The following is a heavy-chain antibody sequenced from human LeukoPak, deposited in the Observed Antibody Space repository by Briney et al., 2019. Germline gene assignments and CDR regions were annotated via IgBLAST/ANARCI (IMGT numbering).Heavy chain of an antibody. V-gene: IGHV5-10-1*01. CDR1: GYSFTSYW. CDR3: ASPDCSSTSCYDSYYYGMDV. CDR2: IDPSDSYT. Sequence: GESLKISCKGSGYSFTSYWISWVRQMPGKGLEWMGRIDPSDSYTNYSPSFQGHVTFSADKSISTAYLQWSSLKASDTAMYYCASPDCSSTSCYDSYYYGMDVWGKGTTVTVSS. J-gene: IGHJ6*04. D-gene: IGHD2-2*01.